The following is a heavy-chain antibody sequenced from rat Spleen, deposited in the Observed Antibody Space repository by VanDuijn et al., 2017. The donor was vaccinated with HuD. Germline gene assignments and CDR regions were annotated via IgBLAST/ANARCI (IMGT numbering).Heavy chain of an antibody. CDR2: MYYDGDT. CDR1: GFSLTSYS. V-gene: IGHV2-63*01. D-gene: IGHD5-1*01. J-gene: IGHJ4*01. CDR3: TRDPPGSSGVMDV. Sequence: QVQLRESGPGLVQPSETLSLTCTVSGFSLTSYSVSWVRQPSGKGPEWMGRMYYDGDTAYNSTLKSRLSISRDTSKNQVFLKMSILQTDDTGTYYCTRDPPGSSGVMDVWGQGASVTVSS.